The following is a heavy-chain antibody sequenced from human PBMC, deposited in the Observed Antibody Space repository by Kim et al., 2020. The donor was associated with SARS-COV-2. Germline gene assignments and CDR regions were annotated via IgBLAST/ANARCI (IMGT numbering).Heavy chain of an antibody. V-gene: IGHV3-23*01. CDR2: ISRTGENT. J-gene: IGHJ4*02. Sequence: GGSLRLSCAASGVNFNKNDMSWVRQAPGKGLQWVSTISRTGENTDYADSVKGRFTISRDTSTNTLYLQMDSLRVEDTAVYYCAGGGRSLDSWGQGTLVTVSS. CDR1: GVNFNKND. CDR3: AGGGRSLDS. D-gene: IGHD3-16*01.